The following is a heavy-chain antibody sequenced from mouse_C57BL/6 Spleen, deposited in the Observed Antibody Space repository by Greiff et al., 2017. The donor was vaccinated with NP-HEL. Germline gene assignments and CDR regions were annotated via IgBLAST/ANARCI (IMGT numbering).Heavy chain of an antibody. D-gene: IGHD2-10*02. J-gene: IGHJ2*01. Sequence: EVQLVESGGGLVQPGGSLKLSCAASGFTFSDYYMYWVRQTPGKRLEWVAYISNGGGSTYYPDTVKGRGTITRDNAKNNRYLQMSRLKSEDTAMYYCARHHRYGNYFDYWGKGTTLTVSS. CDR2: ISNGGGST. CDR1: GFTFSDYY. V-gene: IGHV5-12*01. CDR3: ARHHRYGNYFDY.